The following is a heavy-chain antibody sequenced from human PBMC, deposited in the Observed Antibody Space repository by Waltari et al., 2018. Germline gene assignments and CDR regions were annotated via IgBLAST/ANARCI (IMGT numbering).Heavy chain of an antibody. V-gene: IGHV3-9*01. CDR2: ISWNCGSI. J-gene: IGHJ4*02. CDR1: GFTFDDYA. D-gene: IGHD6-6*01. CDR3: AKGGSSSSPFDY. Sequence: VQLVESGGGLVKPGGSLRLSCAASGFTFDDYAMHWVRQAPGKGLEWVSGISWNCGSIGYADSVKGRFTISRDNAKNSLYLQMNRLRAEDTALYYCAKGGSSSSPFDYWGQGTLVTVSS.